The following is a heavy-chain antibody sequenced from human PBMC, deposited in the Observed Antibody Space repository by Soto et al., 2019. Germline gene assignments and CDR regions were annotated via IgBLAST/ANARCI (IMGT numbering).Heavy chain of an antibody. D-gene: IGHD3-22*01. Sequence: GGSLRLSCAASGFTFSSYAMSWVRQAPGKGLEWVSAISGSGGSTYYADSVKGRVTISRDNSKNTLYLQMNSLRAEDTAVYYCAKGVLQVVITTEFAYWGKGPLVPVP. CDR2: ISGSGGST. CDR3: AKGVLQVVITTEFAY. CDR1: GFTFSSYA. V-gene: IGHV3-23*01. J-gene: IGHJ4*02.